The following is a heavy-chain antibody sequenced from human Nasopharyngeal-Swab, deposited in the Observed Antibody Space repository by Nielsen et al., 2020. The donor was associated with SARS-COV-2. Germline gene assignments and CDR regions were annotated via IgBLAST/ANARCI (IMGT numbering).Heavy chain of an antibody. CDR2: ISAYNGNT. CDR1: GYTFTSYG. V-gene: IGHV1-18*04. J-gene: IGHJ4*02. CDR3: ARKGSRSWYSYNDY. Sequence: SVKVSCQATGYTFTSYGISWVRQAPGQGLEWMGWISAYNGNTNYTHKLQGRVTMTTDTSTSTAYMKMRSLRSEDTAVYYCARKGSRSWYSYNDYWGQGTLVTVSS. D-gene: IGHD6-13*01.